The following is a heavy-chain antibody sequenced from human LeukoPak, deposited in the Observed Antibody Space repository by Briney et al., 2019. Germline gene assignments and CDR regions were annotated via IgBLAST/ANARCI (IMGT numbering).Heavy chain of an antibody. J-gene: IGHJ4*02. D-gene: IGHD5-24*01. CDR1: GXSFTSYW. V-gene: IGHV5-51*01. CDR3: ATHPGGLQSGFDN. CDR2: IHPGDSDT. Sequence: GESLKISCKGSGXSFTSYWIGWVRQMPGKGLEYMGIIHPGDSDTRYSPSFQGQVTISVDRSSSTAYIQWSRLKASDTAMYYCATHPGGLQSGFDNWGQGTLVTVSS.